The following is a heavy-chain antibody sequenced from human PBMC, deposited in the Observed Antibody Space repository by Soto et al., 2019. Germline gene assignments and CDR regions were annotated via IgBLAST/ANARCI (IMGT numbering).Heavy chain of an antibody. CDR3: TRGITLIRGVIPPGYYYGMDV. V-gene: IGHV1-69*01. CDR1: GGTFSSYA. Sequence: QVQLVQSGAEVKKPGSSVKVSCKASGGTFSSYAISWVRQAPGQGLEWMGGFNPIFETANYSQKCQGRVTITADESKNTAYMELSSLRSEDTAVYYCTRGITLIRGVIPPGYYYGMDVWGQGTTVAVSS. D-gene: IGHD3-10*01. CDR2: FNPIFETA. J-gene: IGHJ6*02.